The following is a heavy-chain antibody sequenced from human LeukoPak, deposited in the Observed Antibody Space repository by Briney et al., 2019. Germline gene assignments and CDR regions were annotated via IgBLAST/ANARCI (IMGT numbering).Heavy chain of an antibody. V-gene: IGHV1-18*01. CDR1: GHTFTSYG. D-gene: IGHD3-3*01. J-gene: IGHJ4*02. CDR2: ISAYNGNT. Sequence: ASVKVSCKASGHTFTSYGISWVRQAPGQGLEWMGWISAYNGNTNYAQKLQGRVTMTTDTSRSTAYMELRSLRSDDTAVYYCARDRGRNYDFWSGYHPPDYWGQGTLVTVSS. CDR3: ARDRGRNYDFWSGYHPPDY.